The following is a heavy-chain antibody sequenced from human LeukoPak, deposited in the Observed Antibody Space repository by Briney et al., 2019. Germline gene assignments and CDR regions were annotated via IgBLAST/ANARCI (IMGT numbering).Heavy chain of an antibody. Sequence: SETLSLTWAVYGGSFSGYYWSWIRQPPGKGLEWIGEINHSGSTNYNPSLKSRVTISVDTSKNQFSLKLSSVTAADTAVYYCASLLYCSSTSCYHPSGQHWGQGTLVTVSS. V-gene: IGHV4-34*01. D-gene: IGHD2-2*01. J-gene: IGHJ1*01. CDR3: ASLLYCSSTSCYHPSGQH. CDR1: GGSFSGYY. CDR2: INHSGST.